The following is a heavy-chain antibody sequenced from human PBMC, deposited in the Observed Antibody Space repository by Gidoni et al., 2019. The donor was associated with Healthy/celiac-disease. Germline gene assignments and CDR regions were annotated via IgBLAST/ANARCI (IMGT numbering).Heavy chain of an antibody. D-gene: IGHD1-26*01. Sequence: EVQLVESGGGSVQPGGSLRLSCAASGFTFSSYWMHWVRQAPGKGLVWVSRINSDGSSTSYADSVKGRFTISRDNAKNTLYLQMNSLRAEDTAVYYCARDRGRVGAIPKNWFDPWGQGTLVTVSS. CDR2: INSDGSST. CDR3: ARDRGRVGAIPKNWFDP. J-gene: IGHJ5*02. V-gene: IGHV3-74*01. CDR1: GFTFSSYW.